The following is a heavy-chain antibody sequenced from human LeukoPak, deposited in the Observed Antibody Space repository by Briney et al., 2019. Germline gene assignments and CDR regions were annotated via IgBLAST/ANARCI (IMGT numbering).Heavy chain of an antibody. CDR1: GGSISSGGYY. CDR2: IYYSGST. J-gene: IGHJ4*02. Sequence: KPSETLSLTCTVSGGSISSGGYYWSWIRQHPGKGLEWIGYIYYSGSTYYNPSLKSRVTISVDTSKNQFSLKLSSVTAADTAVYYCARVSVRYWGIDYWGQGTLVTVSS. V-gene: IGHV4-31*03. CDR3: ARVSVRYWGIDY. D-gene: IGHD3-16*01.